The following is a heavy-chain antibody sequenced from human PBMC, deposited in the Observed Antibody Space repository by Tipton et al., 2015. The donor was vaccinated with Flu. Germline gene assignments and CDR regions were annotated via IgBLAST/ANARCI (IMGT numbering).Heavy chain of an antibody. CDR3: ARHTGDSVRGVIDY. CDR1: GFTFSSFAM. J-gene: IGHJ4*02. CDR2: IYHSGTT. Sequence: LRLSCAASGFTFSSFAMSWVRQTPGKGLEWIGTIYHSGTTYYNPSLKSRLTISVDTSKNQFSLRLSSVTAADTAVYYCARHTGDSVRGVIDYWGQGTLVTVSS. V-gene: IGHV4-38-2*01. D-gene: IGHD3-10*02.